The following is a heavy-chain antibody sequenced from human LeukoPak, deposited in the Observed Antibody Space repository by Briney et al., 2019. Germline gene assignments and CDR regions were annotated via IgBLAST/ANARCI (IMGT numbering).Heavy chain of an antibody. CDR1: GFTFSSYG. Sequence: GRSLRLSCAASGFTFSSYGVHWVRQAPGKGLEWVADIRYDGSNKYYVDSVKGRFTISRDNSKNTLYLQMNSLRAADTAVYYCAREGRVVPAAMRNCYYGMGGCGKRATVSVSP. J-gene: IGHJ6*04. D-gene: IGHD2-2*01. CDR2: IRYDGSNK. V-gene: IGHV3-33*08. CDR3: AREGRVVPAAMRNCYYGMGG.